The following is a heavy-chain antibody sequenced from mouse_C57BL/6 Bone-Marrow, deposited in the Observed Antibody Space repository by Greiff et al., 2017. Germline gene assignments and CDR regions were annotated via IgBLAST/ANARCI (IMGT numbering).Heavy chain of an antibody. CDR2: INPYNGGT. CDR1: GYTFTDYY. J-gene: IGHJ2*01. D-gene: IGHD3-2*02. CDR3: ARKLRQLRQPFFEY. Sequence: EVQLQQSGPVLVKPGASVKMSCKASGYTFTDYYMNWVKQSHGKSLEWIGVINPYNGGTSYNQKFKGKATLTVDKSSSTAYMELNSLTSEDSAVYYCARKLRQLRQPFFEYWGQGTTLTVSS. V-gene: IGHV1-19*01.